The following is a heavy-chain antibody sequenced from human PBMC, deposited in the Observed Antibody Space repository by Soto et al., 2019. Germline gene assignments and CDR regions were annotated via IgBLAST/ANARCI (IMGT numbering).Heavy chain of an antibody. D-gene: IGHD7-27*01. CDR1: GGSISSSSYY. Sequence: QLQLQESGPGLVKPSETLSLTCTVSGGSISSSSYYWGWIRQPPGKGLEWIGSIYYSGRTYYNPSLKSRVTISIDTSKNQSSLKLSSVTPADTAVYYCASLNGDSSPDYWGQGTLDTVSS. CDR3: ASLNGDSSPDY. J-gene: IGHJ4*02. V-gene: IGHV4-39*01. CDR2: IYYSGRT.